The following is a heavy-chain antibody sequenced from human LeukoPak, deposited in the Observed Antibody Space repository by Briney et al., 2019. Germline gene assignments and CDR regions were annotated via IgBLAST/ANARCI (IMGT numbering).Heavy chain of an antibody. CDR3: ARDKVYYYDSSGYSYYWYFDL. J-gene: IGHJ2*01. V-gene: IGHV3-66*01. CDR2: IYSGGST. D-gene: IGHD3-22*01. CDR1: GFTVRSNY. Sequence: GGSLRLSCAACGFTVRSNYMSWDRQAPGKGLEWGSVIYSGGSTYYADSVKGRFTISRDNSKTTLYLQMNSLRAEDTAVYYSARDKVYYYDSSGYSYYWYFDLWGRGTLVTVSS.